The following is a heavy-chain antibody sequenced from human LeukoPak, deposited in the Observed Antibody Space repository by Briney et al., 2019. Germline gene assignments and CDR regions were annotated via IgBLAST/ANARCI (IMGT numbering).Heavy chain of an antibody. CDR2: INHSGST. CDR1: GGSFSGYY. CDR3: ASRQIGGSYPTYIDY. D-gene: IGHD1-26*01. V-gene: IGHV4-34*01. J-gene: IGHJ4*02. Sequence: PSETLSLTCAVYGGSFSGYYWSWTRQPPGKGLEWIGEINHSGSTNYNPSLKSRVTISVDTSKNQFSLKLSSVTAADTAVYYCASRQIGGSYPTYIDYWGQGTLVTVSS.